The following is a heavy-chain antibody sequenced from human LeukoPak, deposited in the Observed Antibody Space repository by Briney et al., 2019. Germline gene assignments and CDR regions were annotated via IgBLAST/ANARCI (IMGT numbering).Heavy chain of an antibody. Sequence: ASVKVSCKASGGTFSSYAISWVRQAPGQGLEWMGGIIPIFGIANYAQKLQGRVTITTDESTSTAYMELSSLRSDDTAVYYCARVLVPAGGGVTDHWGQGTLVTVSS. V-gene: IGHV1-69*05. J-gene: IGHJ4*02. D-gene: IGHD3-16*01. CDR2: IIPIFGIA. CDR1: GGTFSSYA. CDR3: ARVLVPAGGGVTDH.